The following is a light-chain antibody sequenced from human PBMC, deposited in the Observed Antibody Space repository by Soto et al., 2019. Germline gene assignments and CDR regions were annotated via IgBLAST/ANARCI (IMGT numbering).Light chain of an antibody. CDR2: DDS. J-gene: IGKJ1*01. Sequence: DIQMTQSPSTLSGSVGDRVTITCRASQTISSWLAWYTQKPGEAPKLLIYDDSRLERGVPSRFNVSGYGTDFTLPISSLQPEEFATDDCQPYDVYSTFSPGTKVDIK. CDR3: QPYDVYST. CDR1: QTISSW. V-gene: IGKV1-5*01.